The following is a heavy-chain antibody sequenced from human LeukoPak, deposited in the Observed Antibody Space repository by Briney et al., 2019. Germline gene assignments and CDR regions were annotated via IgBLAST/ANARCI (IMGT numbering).Heavy chain of an antibody. Sequence: SETLSLTCAVSGGSISSGGYSWSWIRQPPGKGLEWIGYIYYSGSTNYNPSLKSRVTISVDTSKNQFSLKLSSVTAADTAVYYCARQVVVVAPAWFDPWGQGTLVTVSS. CDR2: IYYSGST. CDR3: ARQVVVVAPAWFDP. J-gene: IGHJ5*02. CDR1: GGSISSGGYS. D-gene: IGHD2-15*01. V-gene: IGHV4-61*08.